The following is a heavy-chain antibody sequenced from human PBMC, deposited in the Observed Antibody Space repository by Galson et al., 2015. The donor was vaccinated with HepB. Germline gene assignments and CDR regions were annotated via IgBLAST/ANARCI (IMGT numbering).Heavy chain of an antibody. D-gene: IGHD1-26*01. CDR1: GGSVSSGSYY. V-gene: IGHV4-61*01. CDR2: IYYSGST. CDR3: ARVNGISGSYPRLDY. Sequence: ETLSLTCTVSGGSVSSGSYYWSWIRQPPGKGLEWIGYIYYSGSTNYNPSLKSRVTISVDTSKNQFSLKLSSVTAADTAVYYCARVNGISGSYPRLDYWGQGTLVTVSS. J-gene: IGHJ4*02.